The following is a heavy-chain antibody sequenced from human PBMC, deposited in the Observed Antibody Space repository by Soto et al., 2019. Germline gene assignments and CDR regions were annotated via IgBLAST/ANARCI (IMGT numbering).Heavy chain of an antibody. J-gene: IGHJ5*02. CDR2: IYSGGST. CDR3: ARDPLYYGSGSYTS. V-gene: IGHV3-66*01. CDR1: GFTVSSNY. Sequence: GGSLRLSCAASGFTVSSNYMSWVRQAPGKGLEWVSVIYSGGSTYYADSVKGRFTISRDNSKNTLYLQMNSLRAEDTAVYYCARDPLYYGSGSYTSWGQGTLVTVSS. D-gene: IGHD3-10*01.